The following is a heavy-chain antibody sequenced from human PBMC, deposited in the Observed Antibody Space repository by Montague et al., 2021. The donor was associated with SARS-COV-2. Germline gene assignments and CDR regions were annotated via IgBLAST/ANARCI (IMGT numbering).Heavy chain of an antibody. J-gene: IGHJ4*02. V-gene: IGHV6-1*01. CDR1: GDSVSTNRRT. D-gene: IGHD2-15*01. CDR2: TYYRSEWYS. CDR3: ARAERGSCGDGNCYQYFFNY. Sequence: CAISGDSVSTNRRTWNWVRLSLSTGLEWLGSTYYRSEWYSDYSVSVKSRISINPDTSKNQFSLQLNSVTPEDTAVYYCARAERGSCGDGNCYQYFFNYWGQGTLVTVSS.